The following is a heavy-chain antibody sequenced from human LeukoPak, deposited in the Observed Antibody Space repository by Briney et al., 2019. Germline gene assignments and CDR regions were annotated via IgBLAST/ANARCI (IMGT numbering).Heavy chain of an antibody. CDR1: GFTFSSIS. J-gene: IGHJ4*02. V-gene: IGHV3-23*01. CDR3: AKEGAADY. CDR2: ISGSGGSS. Sequence: GGSLRLSCAASGFTFSSISMSWVRQAPGKGLEWVSAISGSGGSSYYADSVKGRFTISRDNSKNMLYLQMNSLRAEDTALYYCAKEGAADYWGQGTLVTVSS. D-gene: IGHD1-26*01.